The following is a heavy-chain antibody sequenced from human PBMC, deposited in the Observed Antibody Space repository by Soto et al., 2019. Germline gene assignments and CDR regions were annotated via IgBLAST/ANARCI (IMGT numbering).Heavy chain of an antibody. CDR1: GGSTSSYY. CDR2: IYYSGST. CDR3: AREAGLDWLVDV. D-gene: IGHD3-9*01. Sequence: SETLSLTCTVSGGSTSSYYWSWSRQPPGKGLEWIGYIYYSGSTNYNPSLKSRVTISVDTSKNQFSLKLSSVTAADTAVYYCAREAGLDWLVDVWGQGTTVTVSS. J-gene: IGHJ6*02. V-gene: IGHV4-59*01.